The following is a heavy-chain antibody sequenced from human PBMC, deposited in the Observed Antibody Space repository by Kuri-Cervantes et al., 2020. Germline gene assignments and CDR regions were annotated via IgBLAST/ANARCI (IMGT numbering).Heavy chain of an antibody. D-gene: IGHD1-26*01. CDR3: ARERVGDTDYFDY. CDR2: VKHDGSEK. V-gene: IGHV3-7*01. Sequence: GGSLRLSCAASGFTSRTYAIHWVRQSPGKGLEWVANVKHDGSEKYYVDSVKGRFTISRDNSENSLYLQMNSLRAEDTAVYYCARERVGDTDYFDYWGQGTLVTVSS. J-gene: IGHJ4*02. CDR1: GFTSRTYA.